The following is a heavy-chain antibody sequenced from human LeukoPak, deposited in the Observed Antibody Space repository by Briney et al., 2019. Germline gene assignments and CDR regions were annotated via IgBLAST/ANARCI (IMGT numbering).Heavy chain of an antibody. CDR2: INQDGSDE. CDR3: ARGISGIASAFDI. D-gene: IGHD6-13*01. Sequence: GGSLRLSCAASGFTFSNYWMSWVRRAPGKGLEWVANINQDGSDEKYVDSVKGRFSISRDNAKNSLYLQMNSLRAEDTAVYYCARGISGIASAFDIWGQGTMVTVSS. CDR1: GFTFSNYW. J-gene: IGHJ3*02. V-gene: IGHV3-7*01.